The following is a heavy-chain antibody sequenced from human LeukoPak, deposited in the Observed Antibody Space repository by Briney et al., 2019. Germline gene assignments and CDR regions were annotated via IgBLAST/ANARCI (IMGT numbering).Heavy chain of an antibody. V-gene: IGHV3-30*03. Sequence: GGSLRLSCAASGFTFSSYGMHWVRQAPGKGLEWVAVISYDGSNKYYADSVKGRFTISRDNAKNSLYLQMNSLRAEDTAVYYCARDIHRYGSGSYSVGYWGQGTLVTVSS. J-gene: IGHJ4*02. CDR2: ISYDGSNK. D-gene: IGHD3-10*01. CDR3: ARDIHRYGSGSYSVGY. CDR1: GFTFSSYG.